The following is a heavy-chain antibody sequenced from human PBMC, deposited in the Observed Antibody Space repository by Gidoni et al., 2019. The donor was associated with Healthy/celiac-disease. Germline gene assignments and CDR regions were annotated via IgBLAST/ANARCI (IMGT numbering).Heavy chain of an antibody. V-gene: IGHV3-15*01. CDR1: GFTFSNAW. CDR3: TTWLEVWS. CDR2: IKRKTDGGTT. J-gene: IGHJ5*02. Sequence: EVQLVESGGGLVKPGGSLRLSCAASGFTFSNAWMSWVRQAPGKGLEWVGRIKRKTDGGTTDYAAPVKGRFTISRDDSKNTLYLQMNSLKTEDTAVYYCTTWLEVWSWGQGTLVTVSS. D-gene: IGHD5-12*01.